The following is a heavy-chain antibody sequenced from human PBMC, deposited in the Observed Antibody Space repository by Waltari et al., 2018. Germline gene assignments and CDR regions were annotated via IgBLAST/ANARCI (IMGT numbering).Heavy chain of an antibody. J-gene: IGHJ4*01. D-gene: IGHD2-21*01. CDR1: GESFLCYF. CDR3: ARYGEVPASYFFDH. Sequence: QVQLHQWGAGQLKPSDTLSLTCAVSGESFLCYFWSWVRQSPGKGLEWLGSIHYSGSTNYNPTLESRLSLSVDTTKKQFSLKLTSVTAADAALYFCARYGEVPASYFFDHWGQGTLVTVSS. CDR2: IHYSGST. V-gene: IGHV4-34*01.